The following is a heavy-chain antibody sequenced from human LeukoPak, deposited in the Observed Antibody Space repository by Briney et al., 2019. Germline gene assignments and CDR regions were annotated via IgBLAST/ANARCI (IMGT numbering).Heavy chain of an antibody. Sequence: GGSLRLSCAASGFTFSSYSMTWVRQAPGKGLEWVSSISSSSYIYYADSVKGRFTISRDNAKNSLYLQMNSLRAEDTAVYYCARAKWACYDSSAPDYWGQGTLVTVSS. J-gene: IGHJ4*02. CDR3: ARAKWACYDSSAPDY. CDR1: GFTFSSYS. D-gene: IGHD3-22*01. CDR2: ISSSSYI. V-gene: IGHV3-21*01.